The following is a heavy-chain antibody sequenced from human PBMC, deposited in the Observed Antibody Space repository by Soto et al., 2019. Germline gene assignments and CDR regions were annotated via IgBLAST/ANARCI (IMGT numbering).Heavy chain of an antibody. J-gene: IGHJ3*01. CDR2: IYDDGTT. CDR1: GGSISSYF. Sequence: SETLSLTCSVSGGSISSYFRNWLRQPPGKGLEWIGYIYDDGTTDYNPSLKSRVTILLDMSKNQFSLKLSSVTAADTAVYYCVSSRSAIYGDALDVWGQGTMVTVSS. D-gene: IGHD2-2*01. V-gene: IGHV4-59*03. CDR3: VSSRSAIYGDALDV.